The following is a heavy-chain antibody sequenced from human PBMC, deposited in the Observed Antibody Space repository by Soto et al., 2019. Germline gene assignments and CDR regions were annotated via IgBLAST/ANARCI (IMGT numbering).Heavy chain of an antibody. CDR3: ARDPGYSATYSARFDY. D-gene: IGHD1-26*01. V-gene: IGHV3-21*01. Sequence: GGSLRLSCAASGFTFRSFTMNWVRQAPGKGLEWVSTISSNSAYIYYTDALRGRFTISRDNAKNSLQLQMNSLRAEDTAVYYCARDPGYSATYSARFDYWGQGILVTVSS. CDR2: ISSNSAYI. J-gene: IGHJ4*02. CDR1: GFTFRSFT.